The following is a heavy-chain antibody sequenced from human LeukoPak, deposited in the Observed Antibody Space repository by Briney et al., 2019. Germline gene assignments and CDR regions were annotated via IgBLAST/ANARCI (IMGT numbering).Heavy chain of an antibody. CDR3: ARSDSSGYYYRVDY. CDR2: INWNGGST. J-gene: IGHJ4*02. Sequence: PGGSLRLSCVVSGFTFSSYWMSWVRQAPGKGLEWVSGINWNGGSTGYADSVKGRFTISRDNAKNSLYLQMNSLRAEDTALYYCARSDSSGYYYRVDYWGQGTPVTVSS. D-gene: IGHD3-22*01. CDR1: GFTFSSYW. V-gene: IGHV3-20*04.